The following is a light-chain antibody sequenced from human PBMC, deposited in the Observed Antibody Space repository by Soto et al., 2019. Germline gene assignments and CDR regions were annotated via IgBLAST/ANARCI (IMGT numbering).Light chain of an antibody. CDR2: DDN. V-gene: IGLV3-21*02. J-gene: IGLJ2*01. CDR1: NIGSQS. CDR3: QVCDSGNDHAV. Sequence: SYELTQPPSVSVAPGQSARITCGGNNIGSQSVHWYQQKPGQAPVLVVYDDNDRPSGIPERFSGSKSGNTATLSITRVGAGDEADYYCQVCDSGNDHAVFGGGTKVTVL.